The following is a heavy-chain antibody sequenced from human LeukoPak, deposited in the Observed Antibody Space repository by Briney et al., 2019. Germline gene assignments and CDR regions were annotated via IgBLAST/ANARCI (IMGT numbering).Heavy chain of an antibody. Sequence: GGSLRLSCAASGFTVSSNYMTWVRQAPGKGLEWVSIIYSGGSTYYADSVKGRFTISRDNSKNTLYLQMNSLRAEDTAMYYCARDLMGIAYRGAFYYWGQGTLVTVSS. D-gene: IGHD6-13*01. J-gene: IGHJ4*02. V-gene: IGHV3-66*01. CDR3: ARDLMGIAYRGAFYY. CDR2: IYSGGST. CDR1: GFTVSSNY.